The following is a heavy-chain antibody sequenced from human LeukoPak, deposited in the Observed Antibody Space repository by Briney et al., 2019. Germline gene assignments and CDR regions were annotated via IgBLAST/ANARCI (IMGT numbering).Heavy chain of an antibody. J-gene: IGHJ6*03. CDR1: GFTFSSYA. CDR2: LSGRGGST. Sequence: GGCLRLSCAASGFTFSSYATCWVRQAPGRGRGGGSGLSGRGGSTYYADAVGGRFTISRDNSKNTLHLQMNSAIAQNTAVYYCERDRKGRWELPRYYYYYTDVWGKGTTVTVSS. CDR3: ERDRKGRWELPRYYYYYTDV. D-gene: IGHD1-26*01. V-gene: IGHV3-23*01.